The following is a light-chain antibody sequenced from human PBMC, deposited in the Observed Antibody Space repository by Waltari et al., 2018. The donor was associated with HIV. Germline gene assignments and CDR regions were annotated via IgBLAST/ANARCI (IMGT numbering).Light chain of an antibody. CDR3: QQYGSSPIT. CDR1: QSIKITY. Sequence: EIVLTQSPGTLSLASGERATSSCSASQSIKITYLAWYQQKPGQAPRLLIYSASSRATGIPDRFSGSGSGTDFTLTISRLEPEDFAVYYCQQYGSSPITVGQGTRLEIK. J-gene: IGKJ5*01. V-gene: IGKV3-20*01. CDR2: SAS.